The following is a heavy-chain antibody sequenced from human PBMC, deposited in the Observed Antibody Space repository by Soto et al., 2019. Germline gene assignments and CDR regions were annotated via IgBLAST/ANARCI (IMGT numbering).Heavy chain of an antibody. J-gene: IGHJ4*02. D-gene: IGHD6-19*01. Sequence: GASVKVSCKASGGTFSSYAISWVRQAPGQGLEWMGGIIPILGTANYAQKFQGRVTITADESTSTAYMELSSLRSEDTAVYYCAKAGSGPFDYWGQGTLVTVSS. CDR3: AKAGSGPFDY. V-gene: IGHV1-69*13. CDR2: IIPILGTA. CDR1: GGTFSSYA.